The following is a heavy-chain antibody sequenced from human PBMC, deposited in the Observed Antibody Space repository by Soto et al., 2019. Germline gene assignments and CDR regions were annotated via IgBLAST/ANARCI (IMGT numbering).Heavy chain of an antibody. J-gene: IGHJ4*02. D-gene: IGHD3-10*01. Sequence: GGSLRLSCAVSGFTFSSYSMNWVRQAPGKGLEWVSSIGGSGGYIYYADSVKGRFTISRDNTKNSVYLQMDSLRAEDTALYYCTRAAWFPYLSFYWGQGALVTVSS. CDR1: GFTFSSYS. CDR3: TRAAWFPYLSFY. V-gene: IGHV3-21*01. CDR2: IGGSGGYI.